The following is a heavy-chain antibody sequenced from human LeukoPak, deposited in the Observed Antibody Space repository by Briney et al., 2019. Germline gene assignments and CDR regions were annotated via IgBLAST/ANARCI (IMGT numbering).Heavy chain of an antibody. CDR1: GYTFTTYD. CDR3: ARGILRQQLVHTY. Sequence: ASVKVSCKTSGYTFTTYDINWVRQATGQGLEWMGWMNPNSGNTGYAQKFQGRVTMTRNTSISTAYMELSSLRSEDTAVYYCARGILRQQLVHTYWGQGTLVTVSS. J-gene: IGHJ4*02. D-gene: IGHD6-13*01. CDR2: MNPNSGNT. V-gene: IGHV1-8*01.